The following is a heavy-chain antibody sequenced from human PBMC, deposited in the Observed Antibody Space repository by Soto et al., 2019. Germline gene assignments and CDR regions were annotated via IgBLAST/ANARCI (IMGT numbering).Heavy chain of an antibody. V-gene: IGHV1-46*01. J-gene: IGHJ5*02. CDR1: GFSFTSYY. Sequence: QVQIVQSGAEVKRPGASVRVSCKASGFSFTSYYIHWVRQVPGQGLEWMGMINPGGGGTTYAQRFQGRVTMRADTSTSTIYMELSSLKSEDAAVYYCARNRPDMVTSMGGHWFDPWGQGTLVTVSS. CDR2: INPGGGGT. D-gene: IGHD2-21*02. CDR3: ARNRPDMVTSMGGHWFDP.